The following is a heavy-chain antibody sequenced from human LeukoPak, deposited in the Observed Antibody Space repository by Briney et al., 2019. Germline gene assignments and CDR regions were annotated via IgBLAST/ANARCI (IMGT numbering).Heavy chain of an antibody. Sequence: PSETLSLTCAVYGGSFSGYYWSWIRQPPGKGLEWIGEINHSGSTNYNPSLKSRVTISVDTSKNQFSLKLSSVTAADTAVYYCARLPGIAAAGTNWYFDLWGRGTLVTVSS. CDR3: ARLPGIAAAGTNWYFDL. CDR1: GGSFSGYY. J-gene: IGHJ2*01. V-gene: IGHV4-34*01. D-gene: IGHD6-13*01. CDR2: INHSGST.